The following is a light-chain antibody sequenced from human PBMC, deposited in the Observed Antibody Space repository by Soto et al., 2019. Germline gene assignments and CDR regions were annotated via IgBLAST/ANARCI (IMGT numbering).Light chain of an antibody. V-gene: IGLV2-8*01. Sequence: QSALTQTPSASGSRGQSVTISCTGTSSDVGGYNYVSWYQQHPGKAPKLIIYEVNERPSGVPDRFSGSKSGNTASLTVSGLQTEDEDDYYCSSFAGSNRVVFGGGTKLTLL. J-gene: IGLJ2*01. CDR1: SSDVGGYNY. CDR3: SSFAGSNRVV. CDR2: EVN.